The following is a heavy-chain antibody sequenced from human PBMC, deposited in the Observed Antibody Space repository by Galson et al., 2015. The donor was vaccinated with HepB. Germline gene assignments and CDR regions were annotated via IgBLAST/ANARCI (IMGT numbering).Heavy chain of an antibody. CDR3: AKDRGYGDYIMSWFDP. Sequence: SLRLSCAASGFTFSSYAMSWVRQAPGKGLEWVSAISGSGDSTYYADSVKGRFTISRDNSKNTLYLQMNSLRAEDTAVYYCAKDRGYGDYIMSWFDPWGQGTLVTVSS. D-gene: IGHD4-17*01. CDR2: ISGSGDST. V-gene: IGHV3-23*01. CDR1: GFTFSSYA. J-gene: IGHJ5*02.